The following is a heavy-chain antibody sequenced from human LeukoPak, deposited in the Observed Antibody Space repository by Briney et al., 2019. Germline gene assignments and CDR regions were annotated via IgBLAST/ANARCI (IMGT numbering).Heavy chain of an antibody. CDR2: IYYRGST. J-gene: IGHJ4*02. CDR1: GGSISTSSYY. D-gene: IGHD4-17*01. Sequence: SETLSLTCTVSGGSISTSSYYWGWIRQRPGKGLEWIGSIYYRGSTYYNPSLKSRVTISVDTSKNQFSLKLTSVTAADTAVYYCARDVGDYEDYWGQGTLVTVSS. CDR3: ARDVGDYEDY. V-gene: IGHV4-39*02.